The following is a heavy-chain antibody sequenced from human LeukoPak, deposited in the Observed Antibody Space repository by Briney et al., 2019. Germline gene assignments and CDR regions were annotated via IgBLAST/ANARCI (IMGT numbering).Heavy chain of an antibody. CDR3: ARDVTGGRVYFDY. CDR2: IYYSGST. D-gene: IGHD1-14*01. CDR1: GGSISSYY. Sequence: SETLSLTCTVSGGSISSYYRSWIRQPPGMGLEWIGYIYYSGSTNYNPSLKSRVTISVDTSKNQFSLKLSSVTAADTAVYYYARDVTGGRVYFDYWGQGTLVTVSS. V-gene: IGHV4-59*01. J-gene: IGHJ4*02.